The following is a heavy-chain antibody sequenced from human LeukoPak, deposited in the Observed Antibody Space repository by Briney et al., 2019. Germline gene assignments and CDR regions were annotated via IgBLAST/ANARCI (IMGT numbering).Heavy chain of an antibody. CDR1: GGSISSYY. J-gene: IGHJ6*03. CDR2: IYYSGST. CDR3: ARVVPAHYYYYYMDV. Sequence: SETLSLTCTVSGGSISSYYWSWIRQPPGEGLEWIGYIYYSGSTNYNPSLKSRVTISVDTSKNQFSLKLSSVTAADTAVYYCARVVPAHYYYYYMDVWGKGTTVTVSS. D-gene: IGHD2-2*01. V-gene: IGHV4-59*01.